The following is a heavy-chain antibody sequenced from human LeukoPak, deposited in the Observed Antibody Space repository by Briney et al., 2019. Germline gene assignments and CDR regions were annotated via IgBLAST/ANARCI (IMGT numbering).Heavy chain of an antibody. D-gene: IGHD6-6*01. Sequence: PGGSLRLSCAASGFTFSSYAMHWVRQAPGKGLEWVAVISYDGSNKYYADSVKGRFTISRDNSKNTLYLQMNSLRAEDTAVYYCARQVAARPPDYWGQGTLVTVSS. CDR3: ARQVAARPPDY. CDR1: GFTFSSYA. V-gene: IGHV3-30-3*01. J-gene: IGHJ4*02. CDR2: ISYDGSNK.